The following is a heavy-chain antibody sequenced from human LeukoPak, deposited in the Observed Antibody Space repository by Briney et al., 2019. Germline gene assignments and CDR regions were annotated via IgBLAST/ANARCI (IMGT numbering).Heavy chain of an antibody. J-gene: IGHJ4*02. CDR3: ARDTPLAS. CDR1: GFTFTTYG. Sequence: PGGSLRLSCAASGFTFTTYGMHWVRQAPGKGLECVAFIPYDGSNKYYPDSVKGRFTVSRDNSNNTLYLQMNSLRTDDTAVYYCARDTPLASWGQGTLVTVSS. V-gene: IGHV3-30*02. CDR2: IPYDGSNK.